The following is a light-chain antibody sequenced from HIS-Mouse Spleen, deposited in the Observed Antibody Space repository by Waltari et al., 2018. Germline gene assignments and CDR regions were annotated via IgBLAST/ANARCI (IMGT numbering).Light chain of an antibody. V-gene: IGKV3-20*01. J-gene: IGKJ1*01. Sequence: EIVLTQSPGTLSLSTGERATLSCRASQSVSSSYLAWYQQKPGQAPRLLIYGASSRDTGIPDRFSGSGFGTDFTLTISRLEPEDFAVYYCQQYGSSPPWTFGQGTKVEIK. CDR2: GAS. CDR3: QQYGSSPPWT. CDR1: QSVSSSY.